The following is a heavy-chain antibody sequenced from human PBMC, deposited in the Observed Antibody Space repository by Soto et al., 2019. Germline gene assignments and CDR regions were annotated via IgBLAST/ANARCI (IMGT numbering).Heavy chain of an antibody. CDR2: IYYSGST. Sequence: SETLSLTCTVSGGSVSSGSYYWSWILQPPGKGLEWIGYIYYSGSTNYNPSLKSRVTISVDTSKNQFSLKLSSVTAADTAVYYCARVRWFFDYWGQGTLVTVSS. D-gene: IGHD4-17*01. J-gene: IGHJ4*02. CDR3: ARVRWFFDY. CDR1: GGSVSSGSYY. V-gene: IGHV4-61*01.